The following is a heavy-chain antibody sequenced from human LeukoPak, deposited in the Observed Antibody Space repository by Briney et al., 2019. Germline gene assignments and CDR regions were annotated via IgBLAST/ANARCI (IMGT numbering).Heavy chain of an antibody. CDR1: GYSISSGYY. J-gene: IGHJ3*02. Sequence: SETLSLTCTVSGYSISSGYYWGWIRQPPGKGLEWIGSIYHSGSTYYNPSLKSRVTISVDTSKNQFSLKLSSVTAADTAVYYCARDLGYSSSPDAFDIWGQGTMVTVSS. D-gene: IGHD6-13*01. CDR3: ARDLGYSSSPDAFDI. V-gene: IGHV4-38-2*02. CDR2: IYHSGST.